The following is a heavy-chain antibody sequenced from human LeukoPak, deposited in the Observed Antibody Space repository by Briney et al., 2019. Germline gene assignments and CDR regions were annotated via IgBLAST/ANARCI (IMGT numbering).Heavy chain of an antibody. V-gene: IGHV1-69*13. J-gene: IGHJ4*02. Sequence: ASVKVSCKASGGTFSSYAISWVRQAPGQGLEWMGGIIPIFGTANYAQEFQGRVTITADESTSTAYMELGSLRSEDTAVYYCARGPSTAIAVAAYFDYWGQGTLVTVSS. D-gene: IGHD6-19*01. CDR2: IIPIFGTA. CDR3: ARGPSTAIAVAAYFDY. CDR1: GGTFSSYA.